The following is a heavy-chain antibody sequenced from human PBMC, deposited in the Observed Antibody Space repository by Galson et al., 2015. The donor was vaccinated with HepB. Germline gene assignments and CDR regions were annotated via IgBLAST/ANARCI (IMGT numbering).Heavy chain of an antibody. CDR2: ISGSGGST. D-gene: IGHD2-8*01. CDR1: GFTFSSYA. Sequence: SLRLSCAASGFTFSSYAMSWVRQAPGKGLEWVSAISGSGGSTYYADSVKGRFTISRDNSKNTLYLQMNSLRAEDTAVYYCAAYCTNGVCPFDYWGQGTLVTVSS. V-gene: IGHV3-23*01. J-gene: IGHJ4*02. CDR3: AAYCTNGVCPFDY.